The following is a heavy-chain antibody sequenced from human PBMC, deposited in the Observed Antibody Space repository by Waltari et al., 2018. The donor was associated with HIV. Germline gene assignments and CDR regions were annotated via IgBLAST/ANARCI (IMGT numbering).Heavy chain of an antibody. V-gene: IGHV4-39*01. CDR2: IYYSGST. D-gene: IGHD3-16*02. CDR3: ARHPSFSHYVWGSYRYPTECYFDY. CDR1: GGSISSSSYY. Sequence: QLQLQESGPGLVKPSETLSLTCTVSGGSISSSSYYWGWIRQPPGKGREWIGSIYYSGSTYYNPSLKSRVTISVDTSKNQFSLKLSSVTAADTAVYYCARHPSFSHYVWGSYRYPTECYFDYWGQGTLVTVSS. J-gene: IGHJ4*02.